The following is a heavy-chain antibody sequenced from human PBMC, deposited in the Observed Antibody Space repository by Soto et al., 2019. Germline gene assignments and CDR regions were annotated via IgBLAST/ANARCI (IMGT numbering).Heavy chain of an antibody. J-gene: IGHJ6*02. Sequence: QVQLQESGPGLVKPSQTLSLTCTVSGGSISSGGYYWSWIRQHPGKGLEWIGYIYHSGSTYYNPSLKSRVTISVDTSKNQFSLKLSSVTAADTAVYYCARMVGIAAAGNHYYYYGMDVWGQGTTVTVSS. CDR3: ARMVGIAAAGNHYYYYGMDV. D-gene: IGHD6-13*01. V-gene: IGHV4-31*03. CDR2: IYHSGST. CDR1: GGSISSGGYY.